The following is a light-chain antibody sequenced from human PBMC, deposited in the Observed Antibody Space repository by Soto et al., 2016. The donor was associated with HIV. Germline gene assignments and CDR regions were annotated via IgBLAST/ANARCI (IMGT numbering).Light chain of an antibody. V-gene: IGLV3-21*03. CDR1: NLGSQS. CDR2: DDR. Sequence: SYELTQPAAVSVAPGKLATITCEGGNLGSQSVHWYQQKPGQAPVLVVYDDRARPPGIPARFSGSTSGDSAILTISRVEVGDEADYYCQVWDSRSDGLFGGGTKLTVL. CDR3: QVWDSRSDGL. J-gene: IGLJ3*02.